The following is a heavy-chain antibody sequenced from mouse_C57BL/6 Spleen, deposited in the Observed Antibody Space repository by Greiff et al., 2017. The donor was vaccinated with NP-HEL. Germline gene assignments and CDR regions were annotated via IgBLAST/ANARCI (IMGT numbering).Heavy chain of an antibody. CDR1: GFTFSDYG. J-gene: IGHJ4*01. V-gene: IGHV5-15*01. CDR3: ARPQGYYAMDY. CDR2: ISNLAYSI. Sequence: EVKLMESGGGLVQPGGSLKLSCAASGFTFSDYGMAWVRQAPRKGPEWVAFISNLAYSIYYADTVTGRFTISRENAKNTLYLEMSSLRSEDTAMYYCARPQGYYAMDYWGQGTSVTVSS.